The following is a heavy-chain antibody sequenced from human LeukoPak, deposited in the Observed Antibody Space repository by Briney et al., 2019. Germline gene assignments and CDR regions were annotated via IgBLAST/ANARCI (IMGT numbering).Heavy chain of an antibody. CDR3: ARGSIWYPYFDY. V-gene: IGHV3-21*01. CDR2: ITSISTFL. D-gene: IGHD6-13*01. J-gene: IGHJ4*02. CDR1: GFTFSSYG. Sequence: PGGSLRLSCAASGFTFSSYGMHWVRQAPGKGLEWVSSITSISTFLKYADSVKGRFTISRDNANNSLHLQMNSLRAEDTAVYYCARGSIWYPYFDYWGQGAVVTVSS.